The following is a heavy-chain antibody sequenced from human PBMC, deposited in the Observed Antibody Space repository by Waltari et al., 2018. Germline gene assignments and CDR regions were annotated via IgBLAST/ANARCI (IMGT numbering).Heavy chain of an antibody. CDR1: GYTFTIYG. Sequence: QVHLVQSGAEVKKPGASVKVSCKASGYTFTIYGISWVRPAPGQGLEWMGWISPYNGNTTYVQKLQGRVTMTTDTSTSTAYMELRSLRSDDTAVYYCAREGTYSSSWYGGDFWGQGTLVTVSS. CDR3: AREGTYSSSWYGGDF. V-gene: IGHV1-18*04. D-gene: IGHD6-13*01. J-gene: IGHJ4*02. CDR2: ISPYNGNT.